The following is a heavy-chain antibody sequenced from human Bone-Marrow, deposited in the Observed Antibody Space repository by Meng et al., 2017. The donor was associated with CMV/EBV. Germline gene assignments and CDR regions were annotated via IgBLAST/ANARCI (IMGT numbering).Heavy chain of an antibody. Sequence: FTFNSCKMNWVRRAPGRGLEWVSSISSRSSYKYCADTVKGRFTISRDNAKNSLYLQMNSLRVDDTAVYYCARDLGLAVAGTGWVDPWGQGTLVTVSS. D-gene: IGHD6-19*01. CDR1: FTFNSCK. CDR3: ARDLGLAVAGTGWVDP. J-gene: IGHJ5*02. V-gene: IGHV3-21*04. CDR2: ISSRSSYK.